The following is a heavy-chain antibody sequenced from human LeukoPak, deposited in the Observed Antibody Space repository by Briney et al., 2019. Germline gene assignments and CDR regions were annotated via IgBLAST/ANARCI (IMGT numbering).Heavy chain of an antibody. CDR2: ISAYNGNT. V-gene: IGHV1-18*01. CDR1: GYTFTSYG. CDR3: ARDRGYSYGYNYYYMDV. Sequence: ASVKVSCKASGYTFTSYGISWVRQAPGQGLEWMGWISAYNGNTNYAQKLQGRVTTTTDTSTSTAYMELRSLRSDDTAVYYCARDRGYSYGYNYYYMDVWGKGTTVTVSS. J-gene: IGHJ6*03. D-gene: IGHD5-18*01.